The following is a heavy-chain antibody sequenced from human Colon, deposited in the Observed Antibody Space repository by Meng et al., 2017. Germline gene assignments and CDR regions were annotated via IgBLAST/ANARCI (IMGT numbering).Heavy chain of an antibody. CDR3: ARGVAGGLGIHFDY. D-gene: IGHD3-16*01. Sequence: KASGALCLSCAGYGGCVSGYYCDWVRQSPGKGLGWSGQINHSGRTIYNPALKGRVTTAIDTSKNQFSRNLTSATAADTAVYYCARGVAGGLGIHFDYWGQGTLVTVSS. J-gene: IGHJ4*02. CDR2: INHSGRT. CDR1: GGCVSGYY. V-gene: IGHV4-34*01.